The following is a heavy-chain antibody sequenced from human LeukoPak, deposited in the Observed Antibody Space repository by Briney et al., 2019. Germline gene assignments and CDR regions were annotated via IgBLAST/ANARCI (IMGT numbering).Heavy chain of an antibody. D-gene: IGHD3-10*01. CDR3: ARPMEGSPGSGSWYFDY. CDR2: ISSSSSYI. Sequence: GGSLRLSCAAYGFTFSSYSMNWVRQAPGKGLEWVSSISSSSSYIYYADSVKGRFTISRDNAKNSLYLQMNSLRAEDTAVYYCARPMEGSPGSGSWYFDYWGQGTLVTVP. CDR1: GFTFSSYS. V-gene: IGHV3-21*01. J-gene: IGHJ4*02.